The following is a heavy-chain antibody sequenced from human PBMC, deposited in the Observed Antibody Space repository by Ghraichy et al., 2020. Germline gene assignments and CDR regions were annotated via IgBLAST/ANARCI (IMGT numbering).Heavy chain of an antibody. V-gene: IGHV4-59*08. J-gene: IGHJ6*02. CDR2: IYYSGST. CDR1: GGSISSYY. CDR3: ARLFFDDEGDYYYGMDV. D-gene: IGHD3/OR15-3a*01. Sequence: SETLSLTCTVSGGSISSYYWSWIRQPPGKGLEWIGYIYYSGSTNYNPSLKSRVTISVDTSKNQFSLKLSSVTAADTAVYYCARLFFDDEGDYYYGMDVWGQGTTVTVSS.